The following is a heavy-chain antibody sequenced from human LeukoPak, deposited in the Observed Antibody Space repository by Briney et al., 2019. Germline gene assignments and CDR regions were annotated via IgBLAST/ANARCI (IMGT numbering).Heavy chain of an antibody. Sequence: SETLSLTCTVSGGSISSYYWSWIRQPPGKGLEWIGYIYYSGSTNYNPSLKSRVTISVDTSKNQFSLKLSSVTAADTAVYYCAREPLPLWGAFDIWGQGTMVTVSS. J-gene: IGHJ3*02. CDR1: GGSISSYY. CDR2: IYYSGST. D-gene: IGHD3-16*01. V-gene: IGHV4-59*12. CDR3: AREPLPLWGAFDI.